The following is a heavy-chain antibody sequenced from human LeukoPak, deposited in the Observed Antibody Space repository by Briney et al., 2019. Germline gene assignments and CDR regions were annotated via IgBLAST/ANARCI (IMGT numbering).Heavy chain of an antibody. CDR1: GFTFSSYG. V-gene: IGHV3-30*02. CDR3: AGGGGVVRDGPFDY. CDR2: IRYDGSNK. D-gene: IGHD3-10*01. J-gene: IGHJ4*02. Sequence: GGSLRLSCAASGFTFSSYGMHWVRQAPGKGLEWVAFIRYDGSNKYYADSVKGRFTISRDNSKNTLYLQMNSLRAEDTAVYYCAGGGGVVRDGPFDYWGQGTLVTVSS.